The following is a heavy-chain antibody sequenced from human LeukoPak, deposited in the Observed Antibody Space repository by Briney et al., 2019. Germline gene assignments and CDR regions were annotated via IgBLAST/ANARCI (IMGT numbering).Heavy chain of an antibody. J-gene: IGHJ3*02. Sequence: SETLSLTCTVSGGSISSYYWSWIRQPPGKGLEWIGYIYYSGSTNYNPSLKSRVTISVDTSKNQFSLKLSSVTAADTAVYYCARDLGGDAFDIWGQGTMVTVSS. D-gene: IGHD3-16*01. CDR1: GGSISSYY. CDR2: IYYSGST. V-gene: IGHV4-59*01. CDR3: ARDLGGDAFDI.